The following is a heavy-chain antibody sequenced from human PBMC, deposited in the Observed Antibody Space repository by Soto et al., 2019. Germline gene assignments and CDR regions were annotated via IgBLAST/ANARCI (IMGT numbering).Heavy chain of an antibody. J-gene: IGHJ4*02. V-gene: IGHV4-59*01. CDR3: ARSVAVPGAHIDY. CDR2: VYYTGST. Sequence: NPXETLPLTCSVAGVSISGSDWSWIRQSPGKGLEWLGYVYYTGSTNYSPSLRSRVSISVDTSKNEFSLRLSSVTAADTAVYFCARSVAVPGAHIDYWGQGTQVTVSS. D-gene: IGHD6-19*01. CDR1: GVSISGSD.